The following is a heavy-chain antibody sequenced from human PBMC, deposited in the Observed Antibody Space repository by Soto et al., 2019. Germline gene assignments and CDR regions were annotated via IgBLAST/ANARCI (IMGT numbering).Heavy chain of an antibody. Sequence: SETLSLTCSVSTYSISSGFFWGWIRQPPGKGLEWIGSIFHTGDTYYNPSLKSRITMSVDTSRNQFSLKLTSLTAADTAVYYCARDTNSLDPWGQGTMVTVS. D-gene: IGHD1-1*01. CDR3: ARDTNSLDP. CDR1: TYSISSGFF. V-gene: IGHV4-38-2*02. CDR2: IFHTGDT. J-gene: IGHJ5*02.